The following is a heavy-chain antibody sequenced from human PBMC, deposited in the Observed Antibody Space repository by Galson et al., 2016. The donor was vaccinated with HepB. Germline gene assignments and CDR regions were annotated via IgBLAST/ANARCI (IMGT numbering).Heavy chain of an antibody. Sequence: QSGADVKKPGESLRISCKGSGYSFTGYWIGWGRQMPGKGLEWMGIIYPGDCDTKYSPSFQGPGTLSAHKSINTAYLQWSRLKASDTAMYYCVRGQGRRGYSSSWYLPCDYWGQGTLVTVSS. CDR3: VRGQGRRGYSSSWYLPCDY. CDR2: IYPGDCDT. V-gene: IGHV5-51*01. J-gene: IGHJ4*02. D-gene: IGHD6-13*01. CDR1: GYSFTGYW.